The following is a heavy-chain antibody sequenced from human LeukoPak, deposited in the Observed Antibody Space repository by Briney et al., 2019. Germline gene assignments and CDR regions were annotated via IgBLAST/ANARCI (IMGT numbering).Heavy chain of an antibody. CDR1: GGSFSGYY. CDR2: INHSGST. Sequence: SETLSLTCAVYGGSFSGYYWSWIRQPPGKGLEWIGEINHSGSTNYNPSLKSRVTISVDTSKNQFSLKLSSVTAADTAVYYCASLYSRRYSGSYRSFDYWGQGTLVTVPS. J-gene: IGHJ4*02. V-gene: IGHV4-34*01. CDR3: ASLYSRRYSGSYRSFDY. D-gene: IGHD1-26*01.